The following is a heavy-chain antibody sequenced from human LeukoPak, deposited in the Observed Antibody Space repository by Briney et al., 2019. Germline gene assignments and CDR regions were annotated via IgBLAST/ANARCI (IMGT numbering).Heavy chain of an antibody. V-gene: IGHV3-23*01. J-gene: IGHJ4*02. CDR3: AGGRYYGWGRRPGYLGY. Sequence: GGSLRLSCAVSGITLSNYGMNWVRQAPGKRLEWVASMDNFGIKYYADSVQGRFSISRDSSRDTVLLQMNSLTVDDTAVYYCAGGRYYGWGRRPGYLGYWGMGTQVTVSS. CDR2: MDNFGIK. CDR1: GITLSNYG. D-gene: IGHD3-10*01.